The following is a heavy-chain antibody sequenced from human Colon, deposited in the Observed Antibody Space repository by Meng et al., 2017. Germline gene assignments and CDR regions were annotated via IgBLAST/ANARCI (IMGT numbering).Heavy chain of an antibody. V-gene: IGHV4-30-4*01. CDR3: ARDRAALIKYNWIDP. CDR2: ISYSGTT. J-gene: IGHJ5*02. CDR1: GDSISSGDYY. D-gene: IGHD6-25*01. Sequence: QVQLQQWGAGLVKPSQTLSLTCTVSGDSISSGDYYWTWIRQSPGQGLEWIGHISYSGTTFYNPSLKSRITISVDPSKNQFSLKVNSVTAADTAMYYCARDRAALIKYNWIDPWGLGTLVTVSS.